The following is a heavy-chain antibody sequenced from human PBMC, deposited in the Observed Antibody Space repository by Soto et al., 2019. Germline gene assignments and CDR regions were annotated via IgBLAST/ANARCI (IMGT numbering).Heavy chain of an antibody. CDR3: ARFAAMASTYYYGMDV. D-gene: IGHD5-18*01. CDR2: INSDGSST. V-gene: IGHV3-74*01. Sequence: PGGSLRLSCSASGFTFNKSYMSWVRQAPGEGLEWVSRINSDGSSTSYADSVKGRFTISRDNAKNTLYLQMNSLRAEDTAVYYCARFAAMASTYYYGMDVWGQGTTVTVSS. J-gene: IGHJ6*02. CDR1: GFTFNKSY.